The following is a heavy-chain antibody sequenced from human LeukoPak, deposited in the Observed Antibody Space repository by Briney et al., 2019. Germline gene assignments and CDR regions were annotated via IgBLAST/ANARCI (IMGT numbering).Heavy chain of an antibody. J-gene: IGHJ4*02. V-gene: IGHV1-18*01. D-gene: IGHD2-15*01. CDR1: GYTFTNCG. Sequence: ASVKVSCKASGYTFTNCGITWVRQAPGQGLEWMGWISAYNGDTTYAQNLQGRVTMTTDTSTSTAYMELRSLTSGDTAVYYCARGPYCSGGTCYSQFLDHWGQGTPVTVSS. CDR3: ARGPYCSGGTCYSQFLDH. CDR2: ISAYNGDT.